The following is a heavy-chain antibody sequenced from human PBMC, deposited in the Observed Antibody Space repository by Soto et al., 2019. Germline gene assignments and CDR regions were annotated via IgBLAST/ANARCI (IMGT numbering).Heavy chain of an antibody. J-gene: IGHJ4*02. CDR1: GFTFSGSA. V-gene: IGHV3-73*01. CDR2: IRSKANSYAT. Sequence: PGGSLRLSCAASGFTFSGSAMHWVRQASGKGLEWVGRIRSKANSYATAYAASVKGRFTISRDDSKNTAYLQMNSLKTEDTAVYYCTRGLQAAPIDYWGQGTLVTVSS. D-gene: IGHD2-2*01. CDR3: TRGLQAAPIDY.